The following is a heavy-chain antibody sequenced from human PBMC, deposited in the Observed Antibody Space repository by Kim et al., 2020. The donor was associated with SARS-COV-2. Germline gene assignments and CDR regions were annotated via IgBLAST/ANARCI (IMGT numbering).Heavy chain of an antibody. CDR3: AARRSGYYFDY. J-gene: IGHJ4*02. CDR2: ITASGDIT. V-gene: IGHV3-23*01. D-gene: IGHD5-12*01. Sequence: GGSLRLSCAASGITFSNYAMTWVRQAPGKGLELVSVITASGDITYYADSVRGRFTISRDNSKNTHYLQMQSLRAEDTAVYYCAARRSGYYFDYWGQGALVTVSS. CDR1: GITFSNYA.